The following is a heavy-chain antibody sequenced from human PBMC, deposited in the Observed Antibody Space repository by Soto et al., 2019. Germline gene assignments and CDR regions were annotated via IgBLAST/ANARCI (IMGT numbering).Heavy chain of an antibody. CDR1: GFTFTTYA. D-gene: IGHD6-19*01. V-gene: IGHV3-23*01. J-gene: IGHJ4*02. CDR2: ISGSGAGT. CDR3: AKEALTVAGNNFDS. Sequence: EIELLESGGGLVQPGESLRLSCAASGFTFTTYAMGWVRQAPGKGLEWVSSISGSGAGTFYADSVKGRFTISRDNAKKMVYLQMNGLRADDTAVYYCAKEALTVAGNNFDSWGQGTLVTVSS.